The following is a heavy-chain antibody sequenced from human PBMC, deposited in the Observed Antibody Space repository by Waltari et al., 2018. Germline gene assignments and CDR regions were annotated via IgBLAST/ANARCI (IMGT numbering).Heavy chain of an antibody. J-gene: IGHJ3*02. CDR1: GGSIIHYF. CDR3: ARGGDRISASGRNAYDI. V-gene: IGHV4-4*07. Sequence: QVQLQESGPGLVKPSETLSLTCTVSGGSIIHYFWSWIRQPAGKGLEWIGRLSIGETANYNPSLKSRVVMSVDTSNNQFSLEVNSVTAADTAMYFCARGGDRISASGRNAYDIWGHGTMVIVSS. D-gene: IGHD2-15*01. CDR2: LSIGETA.